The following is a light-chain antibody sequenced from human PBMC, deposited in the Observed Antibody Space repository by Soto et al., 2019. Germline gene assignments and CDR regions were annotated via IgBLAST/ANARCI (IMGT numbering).Light chain of an antibody. CDR1: QSVSSY. Sequence: EIVLTQSPATLSLSPGERATLSCRASQSVSSYLAWYQQKPGQAPSLLIYDASSRATGIPARFSGSGSGTDFTLTVSSLEPEDFAVYYCQQRSNWPLITFGQGTRLEIK. CDR2: DAS. J-gene: IGKJ5*01. V-gene: IGKV3-11*01. CDR3: QQRSNWPLIT.